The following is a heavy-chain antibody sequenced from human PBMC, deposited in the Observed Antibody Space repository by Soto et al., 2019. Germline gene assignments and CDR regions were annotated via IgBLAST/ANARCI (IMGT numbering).Heavy chain of an antibody. Sequence: GGSLRLSCAASGFIFSDFAIHWVRQAPGKGLEWVAVMWHDGSNQYYADSVKGRFTISRDNSRNTGYLQLTSLRAEDTAVYHCAYCTSTSCHRAYHFHFGMDVWGQGTTVTVSS. CDR1: GFIFSDFA. CDR2: MWHDGSNQ. D-gene: IGHD2-2*01. CDR3: AYCTSTSCHRAYHFHFGMDV. J-gene: IGHJ6*02. V-gene: IGHV3-33*01.